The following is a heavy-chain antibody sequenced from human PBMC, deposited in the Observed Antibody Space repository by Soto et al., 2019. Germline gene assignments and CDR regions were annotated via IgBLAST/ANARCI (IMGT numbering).Heavy chain of an antibody. Sequence: QVQLVQSGAEVKKPGASVKVSCKASGYTFTSYYMHWVRQAPGQGLEWMGIINPSGGSTSYAQKFQGRVTMTRDTSTSTVYMELSSLRSEDTVVYYCARDLDRGYDPYYYYYYMDVCGNGTTVTVSS. V-gene: IGHV1-46*03. CDR2: INPSGGST. J-gene: IGHJ6*03. D-gene: IGHD5-12*01. CDR1: GYTFTSYY. CDR3: ARDLDRGYDPYYYYYYMDV.